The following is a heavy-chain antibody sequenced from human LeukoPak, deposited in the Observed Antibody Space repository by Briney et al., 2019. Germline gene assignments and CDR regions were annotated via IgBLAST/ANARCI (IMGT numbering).Heavy chain of an antibody. J-gene: IGHJ4*02. D-gene: IGHD3-10*01. Sequence: GGSLRLSCAASGFTFSNYWMHWVRHDPGKGLVWVSYINPDGSNTNYADSVKGRFTISRDNAKNALYLQMNSLRAEDTAVYYCAKDLHYGSADYWGQGTLVTVSS. CDR2: INPDGSNT. CDR3: AKDLHYGSADY. V-gene: IGHV3-74*01. CDR1: GFTFSNYW.